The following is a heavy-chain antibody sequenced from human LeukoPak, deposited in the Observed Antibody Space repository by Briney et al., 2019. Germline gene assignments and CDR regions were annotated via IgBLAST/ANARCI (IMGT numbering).Heavy chain of an antibody. CDR1: GFTFSSYS. J-gene: IGHJ6*02. D-gene: IGHD1-26*01. CDR2: ISSSSSTI. Sequence: GGSLRLSCAASGFTFSSYSMNWVRQAPGKGLEWVSYISSSSSTIYYADSVKGRFTISRDNAKSTLYLQMNSLRAEDTAVYYCARVMVGATRGMDVWGQGTTVTVSS. V-gene: IGHV3-48*04. CDR3: ARVMVGATRGMDV.